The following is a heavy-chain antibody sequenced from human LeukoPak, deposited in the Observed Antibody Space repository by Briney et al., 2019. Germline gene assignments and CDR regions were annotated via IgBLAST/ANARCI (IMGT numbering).Heavy chain of an antibody. CDR2: VYDSWNN. CDR3: TSYFVGNGGRGY. Sequence: SETLSLTCTVSGDSINSGNSHWTWIRQPPGKGLEWLGSVYDSWNNYYNPSLESRITMSVDTSKNQYSLELSSVIAADTAVYYCTSYFVGNGGRGYWGQGALVTVSS. V-gene: IGHV4-30-4*01. J-gene: IGHJ4*02. CDR1: GDSINSGNSH. D-gene: IGHD3-10*02.